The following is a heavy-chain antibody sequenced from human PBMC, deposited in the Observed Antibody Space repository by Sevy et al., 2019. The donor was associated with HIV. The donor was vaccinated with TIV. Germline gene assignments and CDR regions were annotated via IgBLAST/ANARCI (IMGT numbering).Heavy chain of an antibody. V-gene: IGHV3-33*01. J-gene: IGHJ4*02. Sequence: GGSLRLSCAASGFSFDRYGMHWVRQAPGKGLEWVAVILYEGINKDYGDSVRGRFTFSRDNSKHTLYLQMNSLRVDDTGVYYCATGRDYGSGSYDYWGPGTLVTVSS. CDR2: ILYEGINK. CDR3: ATGRDYGSGSYDY. CDR1: GFSFDRYG. D-gene: IGHD3-10*01.